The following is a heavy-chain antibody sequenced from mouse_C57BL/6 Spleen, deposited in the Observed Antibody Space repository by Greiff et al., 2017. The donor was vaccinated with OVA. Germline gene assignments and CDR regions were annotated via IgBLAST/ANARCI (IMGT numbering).Heavy chain of an antibody. Sequence: QVHVKQSGAELVKPGASVKLSCKASGYTFTSYWMHWVKQRPGQGLEWIGMIHPNSGSTNYNEKFKSKATLTVDKSSSTAYMQLSSLTSEDSAVYYCAGLLLYWYFDVWGTGTTVTVSS. V-gene: IGHV1-64*01. D-gene: IGHD2-10*01. CDR3: AGLLLYWYFDV. CDR1: GYTFTSYW. J-gene: IGHJ1*03. CDR2: IHPNSGST.